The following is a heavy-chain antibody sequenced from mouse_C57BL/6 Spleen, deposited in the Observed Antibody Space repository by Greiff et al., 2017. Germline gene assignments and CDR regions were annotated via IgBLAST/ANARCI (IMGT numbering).Heavy chain of an antibody. Sequence: EVQLQESGPGLVKPSQSLSLTCSVTGYSITSGYYWNWIRQFPGNKLEWMGYISYDGSNNYNPSLKNRISITRDTSKNQCFLKLNSVTTEDTATYYCARDRDSNYEDHWYFDGWGTGTTVTVSS. CDR2: ISYDGSN. V-gene: IGHV3-6*01. J-gene: IGHJ1*03. CDR1: GYSITSGYY. CDR3: ARDRDSNYEDHWYFDG. D-gene: IGHD2-5*01.